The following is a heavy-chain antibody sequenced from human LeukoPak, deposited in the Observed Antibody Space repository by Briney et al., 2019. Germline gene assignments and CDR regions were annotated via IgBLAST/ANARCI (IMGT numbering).Heavy chain of an antibody. CDR1: GFTFSGYS. V-gene: IGHV3-48*04. J-gene: IGHJ6*04. Sequence: GGSLRLSCAASGFTFSGYSMNWVRQAPGKGLEWVSYISSSSPIYYADSVKGRFTISRDNAKNSLYLQMNSLRAEDTAVYYCAELGITMIGGVWGKGTTVTISS. CDR2: ISSSSPI. CDR3: AELGITMIGGV. D-gene: IGHD3-10*02.